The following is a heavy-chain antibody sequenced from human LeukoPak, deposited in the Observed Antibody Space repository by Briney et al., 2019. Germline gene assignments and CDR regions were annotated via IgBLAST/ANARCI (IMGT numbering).Heavy chain of an antibody. CDR3: ARDLSVRGVIDY. V-gene: IGHV1-2*02. D-gene: IGHD3-10*01. Sequence: ASVKVSCKASGYTFTTYYMHWVRQAPGQGLQWMGWINPSTGGTKYAENFQGRVTMTRDTSITTAYMELSRLTSDDTGVYYCARDLSVRGVIDYWGQGTLVTVSS. CDR1: GYTFTTYY. J-gene: IGHJ4*02. CDR2: INPSTGGT.